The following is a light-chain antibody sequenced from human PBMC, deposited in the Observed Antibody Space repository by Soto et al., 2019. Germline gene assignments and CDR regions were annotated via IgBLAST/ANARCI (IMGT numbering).Light chain of an antibody. CDR3: QQGDSFPFT. V-gene: IGKV1-39*01. CDR1: QPINNY. J-gene: IGKJ4*01. Sequence: DIQMTQSPSSLSACVGDRVSLTCRASQPINNYLNWYQQKPGKAPKLLISAATNLQGGVPRRFSGSGSGTDFTLIISSLQPEDVATYFCQQGDSFPFTFGGGTKVDIK. CDR2: AAT.